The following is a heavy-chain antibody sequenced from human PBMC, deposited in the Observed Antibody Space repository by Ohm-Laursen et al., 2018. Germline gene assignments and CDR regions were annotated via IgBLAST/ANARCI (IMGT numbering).Heavy chain of an antibody. V-gene: IGHV4-4*07. J-gene: IGHJ4*02. CDR2: IYTSGST. Sequence: TLSLTCIVSGGSISSYYWSWIRQPAGKGLEWIGRIYTSGSTNYNPSLKSRVTMSVDTSKNQFSLKLSSVTAADTAVYYCARSGYYYDSSGPVAPFDYWGQGTLVTVSS. CDR3: ARSGYYYDSSGPVAPFDY. CDR1: GGSISSYY. D-gene: IGHD3-22*01.